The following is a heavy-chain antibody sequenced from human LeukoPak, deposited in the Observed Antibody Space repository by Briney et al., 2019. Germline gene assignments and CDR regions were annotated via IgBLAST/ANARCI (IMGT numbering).Heavy chain of an antibody. CDR2: IYYSGST. V-gene: IGHV4-59*01. J-gene: IGHJ6*02. D-gene: IGHD6-6*01. Sequence: SETLSLTCTVSGGSISSYYWSWIRQPPGKGLEWIGYIYYSGSTNYNPSLKSRVTISADTSKNQFSLKLSSVTAADTAVYYCARDRPYGMDVWGQGTTVTVSS. CDR1: GGSISSYY. CDR3: ARDRPYGMDV.